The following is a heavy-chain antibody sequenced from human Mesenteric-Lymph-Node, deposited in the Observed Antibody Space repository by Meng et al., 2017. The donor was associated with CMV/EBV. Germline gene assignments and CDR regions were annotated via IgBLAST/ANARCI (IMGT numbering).Heavy chain of an antibody. D-gene: IGHD2-2*01. CDR3: ARTYCSSTSCRDY. Sequence: GESLKISCAASGFTFSSFGMHWVRQAPGKGLQWVAFIRYDGNNRYYAGSVKGRFTISRDISKNSLYLQMNSLRVEDTAVYYCARTYCSSTSCRDYWGQGTLVTVSS. CDR1: GFTFSSFG. V-gene: IGHV3-30*02. J-gene: IGHJ4*02. CDR2: IRYDGNNR.